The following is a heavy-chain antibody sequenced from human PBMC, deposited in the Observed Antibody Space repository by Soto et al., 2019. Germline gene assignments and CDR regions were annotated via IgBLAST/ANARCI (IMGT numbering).Heavy chain of an antibody. CDR1: GFTFSSYA. CDR3: ARVVAAHYYYYYGMDV. Sequence: QVQLVESGGGVVQPGRSLRLSCAASGFTFSSYAMHWVRQAPGKGLEWVAVISYDGSNKYYADSVKGRFTISRDNSKNKLYLQMNSLRAEDTAVYYCARVVAAHYYYYYGMDVWGQGTTVTVSS. CDR2: ISYDGSNK. J-gene: IGHJ6*02. V-gene: IGHV3-30-3*01. D-gene: IGHD2-15*01.